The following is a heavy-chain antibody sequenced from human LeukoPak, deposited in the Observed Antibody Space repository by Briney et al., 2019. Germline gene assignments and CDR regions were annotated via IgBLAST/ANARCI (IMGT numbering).Heavy chain of an antibody. V-gene: IGHV6-1*01. CDR1: GDRVSINSAA. Sequence: SQTLSLTCAISGDRVSINSAAWNWIRQSPSRGLEWLGRTYYKPKWYNDYAVSVKSRITINPDTSKNQFSLQLNSVTPEDTAVYYCARVNIVVVPAARNTYYYYGMDVWGQGTTVTVSS. CDR2: TYYKPKWYN. D-gene: IGHD2-2*01. CDR3: ARVNIVVVPAARNTYYYYGMDV. J-gene: IGHJ6*02.